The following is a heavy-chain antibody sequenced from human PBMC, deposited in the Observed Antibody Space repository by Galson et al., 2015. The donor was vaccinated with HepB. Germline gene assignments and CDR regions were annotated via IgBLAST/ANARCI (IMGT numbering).Heavy chain of an antibody. V-gene: IGHV1-3*01. D-gene: IGHD2-15*01. Sequence: SVKVSCKASGYTFTSYAMHWVRQAPGQRLEWMGWINAGNGNTKYSQKFQGRVTITRDTSASTAYMELSSLRSEDTAVYYCAREGQDIVVVVAASNWFDPWGQGTLVTVSS. CDR2: INAGNGNT. CDR3: AREGQDIVVVVAASNWFDP. J-gene: IGHJ5*02. CDR1: GYTFTSYA.